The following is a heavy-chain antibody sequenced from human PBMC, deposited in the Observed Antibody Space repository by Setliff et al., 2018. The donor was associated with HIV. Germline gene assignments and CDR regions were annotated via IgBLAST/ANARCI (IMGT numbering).Heavy chain of an antibody. D-gene: IGHD3-10*01. V-gene: IGHV4-39*01. CDR3: ARLSGGMVPNY. CDR1: GGSITRTPYY. CDR2: IYHTGIT. J-gene: IGHJ4*02. Sequence: PSETLSLTCPVSGGSITRTPYYWGWIRQPPGKGLEWIGSIYHTGITYDNPSLKSRVTISVDTSKNQISLRLSSVTAADTAVYYCARLSGGMVPNYWGQGTLVTVSS.